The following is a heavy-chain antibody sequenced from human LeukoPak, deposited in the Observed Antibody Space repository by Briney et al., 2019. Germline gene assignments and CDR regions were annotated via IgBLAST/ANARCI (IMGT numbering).Heavy chain of an antibody. CDR2: IYYSGST. J-gene: IGHJ6*04. V-gene: IGHV4-59*01. CDR1: GGSISSYY. D-gene: IGHD3-9*01. Sequence: SETLSLTCAVSGGSISSYYWSWIRQPPGKGLEWIGYIYYSGSTNYNPSLKSRVTISVETTTNQFFLKLSSMTAADTTVYYCAEECEEIFSGYDNYYYYGRDVGGKGTTVTVSS. CDR3: AEECEEIFSGYDNYYYYGRDV.